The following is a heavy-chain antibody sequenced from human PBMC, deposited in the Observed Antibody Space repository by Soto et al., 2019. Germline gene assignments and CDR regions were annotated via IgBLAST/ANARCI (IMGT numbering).Heavy chain of an antibody. J-gene: IGHJ6*02. CDR1: GGSISSYY. CDR2: IYYSGST. CDR3: ARDRGIAAAGSLSPTFYYYYGMDV. V-gene: IGHV4-59*01. D-gene: IGHD6-13*01. Sequence: SETLSLTCTVSGGSISSYYWGWIRQPPGKGLEWIGYIYYSGSTNYNPSLKSRVTISVDTSKNQFSLKLSSVTAADTAVYYCARDRGIAAAGSLSPTFYYYYGMDVWGQGTTVTVSS.